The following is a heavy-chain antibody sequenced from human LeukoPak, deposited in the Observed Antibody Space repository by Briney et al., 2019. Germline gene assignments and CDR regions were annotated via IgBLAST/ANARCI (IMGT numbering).Heavy chain of an antibody. D-gene: IGHD6-19*01. V-gene: IGHV4-59*01. CDR3: ASGSLRQYYYYYMDV. Sequence: SETLSLTCTVSGGSISSYYWSWIRQPPGKGLEWIGYIYYSGSTNYNPSLKSRVTIPVDTSKNQFSLKLSSVTAADTAVYYCASGSLRQYYYYYMDVWGKGTTVTVSS. CDR1: GGSISSYY. CDR2: IYYSGST. J-gene: IGHJ6*03.